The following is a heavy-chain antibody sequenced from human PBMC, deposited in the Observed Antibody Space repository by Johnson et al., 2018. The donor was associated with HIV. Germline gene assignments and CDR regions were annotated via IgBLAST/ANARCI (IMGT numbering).Heavy chain of an antibody. J-gene: IGHJ3*02. CDR2: ITGSGGST. Sequence: VQLVESGGDLVQPGGSLRLSCAASGFTFSSYAMSWVRQAPGKGLEWVSSITGSGGSTYYADSVKGRCTISRDNSKNTLYLKMNSLRVEDTAMYYCAKMLDLGDDGSEIWGQGTMVTVSS. D-gene: IGHD3/OR15-3a*01. CDR3: AKMLDLGDDGSEI. CDR1: GFTFSSYA. V-gene: IGHV3-23*04.